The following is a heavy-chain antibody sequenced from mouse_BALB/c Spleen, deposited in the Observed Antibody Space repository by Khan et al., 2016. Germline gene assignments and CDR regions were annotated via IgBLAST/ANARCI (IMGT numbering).Heavy chain of an antibody. CDR2: INPSTGYT. Sequence: QVQLQQSGAELAKPGASVKMSCKASGYTFTSYWMHWVKQRPGQGLEWIGYINPSTGYTEYNQKFKDKATLTADKSSSTAYMQLSSLTSEDSAVYYCARAEYGIDYWGQGTTLTVSS. V-gene: IGHV1-7*01. CDR1: GYTFTSYW. J-gene: IGHJ2*01. D-gene: IGHD2-10*02. CDR3: ARAEYGIDY.